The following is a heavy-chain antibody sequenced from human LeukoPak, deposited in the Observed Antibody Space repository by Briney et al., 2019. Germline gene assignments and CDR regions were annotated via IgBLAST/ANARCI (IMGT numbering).Heavy chain of an antibody. CDR3: AREAHCSGGSCYYADY. D-gene: IGHD2-15*01. J-gene: IGHJ4*02. CDR1: GGSVSSGSYF. CDR2: IYYSGST. Sequence: SETLSLTCTVSGGSVSSGSYFWSWIRQPPGKGLEWIGYIYYSGSTNYNPSLKSRVTISKDTSKNQFSLKLSSVTAADTAVYYCAREAHCSGGSCYYADYWGQGNLVTVSS. V-gene: IGHV4-61*01.